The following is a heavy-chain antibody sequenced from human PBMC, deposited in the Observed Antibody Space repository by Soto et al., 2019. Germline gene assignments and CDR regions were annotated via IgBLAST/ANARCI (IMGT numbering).Heavy chain of an antibody. J-gene: IGHJ5*02. V-gene: IGHV1-69*10. CDR3: ARGGIPSAMKNWFDP. CDR1: GGTFSSYT. D-gene: IGHD2-2*01. CDR2: IIPVIDKA. Sequence: SVKASCKASGGTFSSYTISWVRQAPGQVLEWMGGIIPVIDKAKYAQHFQGRVTITADTSTSTAYMELRSLRSEDTAVYYCARGGIPSAMKNWFDPWGRG.